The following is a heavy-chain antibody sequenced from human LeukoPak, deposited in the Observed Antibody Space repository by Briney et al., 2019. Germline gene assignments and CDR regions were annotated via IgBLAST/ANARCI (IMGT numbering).Heavy chain of an antibody. V-gene: IGHV1-69*01. D-gene: IGHD3-9*01. CDR1: GGTFSSYA. CDR3: AREGGRILRYFDWLLGYFDY. Sequence: SVKVSCKASGGTFSSYAISWERQAPGQGLEWMGGIILIFGTANYAQKFQGRVTITADESTSTAYMELSSLRSEDTAVYYCAREGGRILRYFDWLLGYFDYWGQGTLVTVSS. CDR2: IILIFGTA. J-gene: IGHJ4*02.